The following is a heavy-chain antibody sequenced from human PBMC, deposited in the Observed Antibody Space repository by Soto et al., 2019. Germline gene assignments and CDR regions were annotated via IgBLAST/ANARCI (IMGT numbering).Heavy chain of an antibody. J-gene: IGHJ6*02. CDR2: IYYSGST. D-gene: IGHD6-19*01. V-gene: IGHV4-39*01. CDR3: ASQLAVAVYYYYYGMDV. Sequence: SETLSLTCTVSGGSISSSSYYWGWIRQPPGKGLEWIGSIYYSGSTYYNPSLKSRVTISVDTSKNQFSLKLSSVAAADTAVYYCASQLAVAVYYYYYGMDVWGQGTTVTVSS. CDR1: GGSISSSSYY.